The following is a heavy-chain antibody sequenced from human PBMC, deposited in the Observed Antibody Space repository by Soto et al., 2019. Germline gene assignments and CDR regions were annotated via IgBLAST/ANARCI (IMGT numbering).Heavy chain of an antibody. Sequence: QVQLMQSGAEVRRPGTSMRISCTTSGYNFNTYGIIWVRQAPGQGLEWMGWISGYNGYTKYAQNFEDRVTLSTDPSTSTAFLELRNLRSGDTAVYFCARDRDYSHTDADIDYWGQGTLGTVSS. CDR2: ISGYNGYT. CDR1: GYNFNTYG. CDR3: ARDRDYSHTDADIDY. V-gene: IGHV1-18*01. J-gene: IGHJ4*02. D-gene: IGHD3-16*01.